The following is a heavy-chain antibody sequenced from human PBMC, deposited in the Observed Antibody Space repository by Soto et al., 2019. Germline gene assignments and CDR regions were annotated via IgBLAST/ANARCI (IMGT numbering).Heavy chain of an antibody. V-gene: IGHV4-34*01. D-gene: IGHD2-2*02. Sequence: SETLSLTCAVYGGSFSGYYWSWIRQPPGRGLEWIGEINHSGSTNYNPSLKSRVTISVDTSKNQFSLKLSSVTAADTAVYYCARGKGYCSSTSCYKFDYWGQGTLVTVSS. CDR2: INHSGST. J-gene: IGHJ4*02. CDR1: GGSFSGYY. CDR3: ARGKGYCSSTSCYKFDY.